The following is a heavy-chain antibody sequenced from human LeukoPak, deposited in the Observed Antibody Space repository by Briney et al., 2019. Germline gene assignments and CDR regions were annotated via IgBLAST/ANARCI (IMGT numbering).Heavy chain of an antibody. V-gene: IGHV3-23*01. CDR1: GFTFGSHA. CDR2: IFGSGGSP. CDR3: GKTTAGYSSGQKPAWPVDY. J-gene: IGHJ4*02. Sequence: HSGGSLRLSCEASGFTFGSHAMYWVRQAPGKGLEWVAGIFGSGGSPHYADPVKGRFTISRDNSRNTVYLQINSLRAEDTAVYYCGKTTAGYSSGQKPAWPVDYWGQGTLVTVSS. D-gene: IGHD5-18*01.